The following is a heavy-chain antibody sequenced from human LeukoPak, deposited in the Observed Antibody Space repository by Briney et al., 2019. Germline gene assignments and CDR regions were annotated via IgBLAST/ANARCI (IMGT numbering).Heavy chain of an antibody. V-gene: IGHV3-23*01. CDR3: AKGIFGVVIGNWFDP. J-gene: IGHJ5*02. CDR1: GFTFSSYA. CDR2: ISGSGGST. Sequence: PGGSLRLSCAASGFTFSSYAMSWVRRAPGKGLEWVSAISGSGGSTYYADSVKGRFTISRDNSKNTLYLQMNSLRAEDTAVYYCAKGIFGVVIGNWFDPWGQGTLVTVSS. D-gene: IGHD3-3*01.